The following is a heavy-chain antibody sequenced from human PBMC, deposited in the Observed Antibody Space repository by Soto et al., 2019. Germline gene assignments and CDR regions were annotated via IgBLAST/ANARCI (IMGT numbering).Heavy chain of an antibody. V-gene: IGHV1-3*01. CDR3: ARYPPVAGNNYYYGMDV. CDR2: INAGNGNT. CDR1: GYTFTSYA. J-gene: IGHJ6*02. D-gene: IGHD6-19*01. Sequence: QVQLVQSGAEVKKPGASVKVSCKASGYTFTSYAMHWVRQAPGQRREWMGWINAGNGNTKYSQKFQGRVTITRDTSASTAYMELSSLRSEDTAVYYCARYPPVAGNNYYYGMDVWGQGTTVTVSS.